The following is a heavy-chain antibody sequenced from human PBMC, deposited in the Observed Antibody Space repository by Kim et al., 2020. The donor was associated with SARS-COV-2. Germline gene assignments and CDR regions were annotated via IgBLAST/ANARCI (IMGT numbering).Heavy chain of an antibody. CDR2: ISSSSSYI. D-gene: IGHD3-9*01. J-gene: IGHJ6*02. Sequence: GGSLRLSCAASGFTFSSYSMNWVRQAPGKGLEWVSSISSSSSYIYYADSVKGRFTISRDNAKNSLYLQMNSLRAEDTAVYYCARDRGDYDILTGYPPTDVWGQGTTVTVSS. CDR1: GFTFSSYS. V-gene: IGHV3-21*01. CDR3: ARDRGDYDILTGYPPTDV.